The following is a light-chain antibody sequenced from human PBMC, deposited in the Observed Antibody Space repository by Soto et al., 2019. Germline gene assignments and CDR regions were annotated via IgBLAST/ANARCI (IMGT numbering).Light chain of an antibody. CDR2: SNN. J-gene: IGLJ1*01. CDR3: AAWDDSLSGYV. Sequence: QPVLTQPPSASGTPGQRVTISCSGSSSNIGTNTVNWFQQLPGTAPKLLIYSNNQRPSGVPDRFSDSKSGTSASLAIGGLQSEDEADYYCAAWDDSLSGYVFGSGTKVTVL. V-gene: IGLV1-44*01. CDR1: SSNIGTNT.